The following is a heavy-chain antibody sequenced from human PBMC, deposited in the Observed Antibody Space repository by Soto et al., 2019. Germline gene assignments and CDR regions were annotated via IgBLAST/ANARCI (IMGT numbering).Heavy chain of an antibody. Sequence: GASVKVSCKASGGTFSSYAISWVRQAPGQGLEWMGGIIPIFGTANYAQKFQGRVTITADESTSTAYVELSSLRSEDTAVYYCARDKGPPSGSYGPMYYYYGMDVWGQGTTVTVSS. CDR2: IIPIFGTA. D-gene: IGHD1-26*01. CDR1: GGTFSSYA. J-gene: IGHJ6*02. V-gene: IGHV1-69*13. CDR3: ARDKGPPSGSYGPMYYYYGMDV.